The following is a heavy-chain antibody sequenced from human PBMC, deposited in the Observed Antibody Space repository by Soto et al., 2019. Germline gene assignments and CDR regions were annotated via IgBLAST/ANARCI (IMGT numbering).Heavy chain of an antibody. CDR1: GGSIRSYY. D-gene: IGHD3-22*01. J-gene: IGHJ3*02. CDR3: ARAQYSYDSSGIHDDFDI. CDR2: IYTSGST. Sequence: SETLSLTCTVSGGSIRSYYWSWIRQPAGKGLEWIGRIYTSGSTNYNPSLKSRVTMSVDTSKNQFSLKLSSVTAADTAVYYCARAQYSYDSSGIHDDFDIWGLGTMVTV. V-gene: IGHV4-4*07.